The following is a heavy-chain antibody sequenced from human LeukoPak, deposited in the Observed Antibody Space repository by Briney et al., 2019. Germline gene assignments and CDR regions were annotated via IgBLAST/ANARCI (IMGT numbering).Heavy chain of an antibody. CDR2: ISYDGSNK. CDR3: ARGSGSSYGMDV. J-gene: IGHJ6*02. V-gene: IGHV3-30*03. CDR1: GFTFSSYG. Sequence: GGSLRLSCAASGFTFSSYGMHWVRQAPGKGLEWVAVISYDGSNKYYADSVKGRFTISRDNSKNTLYLQMNSLRAEDTAVYYCARGSGSSYGMDVWGQGTTVTVSS. D-gene: IGHD3-10*01.